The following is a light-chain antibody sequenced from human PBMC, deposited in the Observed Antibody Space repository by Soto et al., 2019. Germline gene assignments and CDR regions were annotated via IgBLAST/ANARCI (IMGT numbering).Light chain of an antibody. CDR3: QQRSNWPRGLT. CDR1: RGVSSTY. J-gene: IGKJ4*01. CDR2: DAS. V-gene: IGKV3-11*01. Sequence: EVVLTQSPGILSVSPGQRASLSCRASRGVSSTYLAWYQHKPGQAPRLLIYDASNRATGIPARFSGSGSGTDFTLTISSLEPEDFAVYYCQQRSNWPRGLTFGGGTKVDIK.